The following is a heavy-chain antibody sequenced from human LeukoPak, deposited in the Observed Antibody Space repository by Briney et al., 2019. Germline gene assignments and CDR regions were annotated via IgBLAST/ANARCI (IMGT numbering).Heavy chain of an antibody. CDR2: INPYSGDT. CDR1: GYTFTGYF. D-gene: IGHD3-22*01. J-gene: IGHJ6*02. Sequence: ASVKVSCKASGYTFTGYFMHWVRQAPGQGLEWMGWINPYSGDTNYAQKFQGRVTMTRDTSISTAFMELSRLRSDDTAVSYCARGKDHYYDSSGYPDYYYYTMDVWGQGTTVTVSS. CDR3: ARGKDHYYDSSGYPDYYYYTMDV. V-gene: IGHV1-2*02.